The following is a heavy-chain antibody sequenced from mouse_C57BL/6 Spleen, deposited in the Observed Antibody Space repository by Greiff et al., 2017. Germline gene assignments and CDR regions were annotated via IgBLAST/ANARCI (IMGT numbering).Heavy chain of an antibody. D-gene: IGHD2-5*01. V-gene: IGHV1-72*01. Sequence: QVQLQQPGAELVKPGASVKLSCKASGYTFTSYWMHWVKQRPGRGLEWIGRIDPNSGGTKYNEKFKSKATLPVDKPSSTAYMQHISLTSEDSAVYYCARSGAYYSNYPYFDYWGQGTTLTVSS. CDR1: GYTFTSYW. CDR3: ARSGAYYSNYPYFDY. J-gene: IGHJ2*01. CDR2: IDPNSGGT.